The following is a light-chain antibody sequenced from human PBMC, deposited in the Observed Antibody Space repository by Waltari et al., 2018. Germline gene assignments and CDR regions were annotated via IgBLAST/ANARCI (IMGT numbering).Light chain of an antibody. Sequence: QSALTQPASVSGSSGQSFTISCTGTSSDVGGYNSVSWYQDHPGQAPKVIIYDVSDRPSGISERFSGSKSGNTASLTISGLQAEDEADYYCSSQSSDNVVLFGGGTKLTVL. V-gene: IGLV2-14*03. CDR3: SSQSSDNVVL. CDR2: DVS. J-gene: IGLJ2*01. CDR1: SSDVGGYNS.